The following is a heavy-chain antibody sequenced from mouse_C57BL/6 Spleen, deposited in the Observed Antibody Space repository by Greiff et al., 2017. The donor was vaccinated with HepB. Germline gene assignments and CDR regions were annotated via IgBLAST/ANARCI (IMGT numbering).Heavy chain of an antibody. Sequence: EVQLQQSGPELVKPGASVKISCKASGYTFTDYYMNWVKQSHGKSLEWIGDINPNNGGTSYNQKFKGKATLTVDKSSSTAYMELRSLTSEDSAVYYCAGYYSNDEDYWGQGTTLTVSS. J-gene: IGHJ2*01. CDR3: AGYYSNDEDY. CDR2: INPNNGGT. CDR1: GYTFTDYY. D-gene: IGHD2-12*01. V-gene: IGHV1-26*01.